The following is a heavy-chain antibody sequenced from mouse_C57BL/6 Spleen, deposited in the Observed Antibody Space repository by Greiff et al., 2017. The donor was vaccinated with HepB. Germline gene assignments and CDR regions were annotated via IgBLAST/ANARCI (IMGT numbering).Heavy chain of an antibody. V-gene: IGHV10-1*01. D-gene: IGHD3-2*02. J-gene: IGHJ2*01. CDR3: VSGTAQALYFDY. CDR2: IRSKSNNYAT. CDR1: GFSFNTYA. Sequence: EAGGGLVQPKGSLKLSCAASGFSFNTYAMNWVRQAPGKGLEWVARIRSKSNNYATYYADSVKDRFTISRDDSESMLYLQMNNLKTEDTAMYYCVSGTAQALYFDYWGQGTTLTVSS.